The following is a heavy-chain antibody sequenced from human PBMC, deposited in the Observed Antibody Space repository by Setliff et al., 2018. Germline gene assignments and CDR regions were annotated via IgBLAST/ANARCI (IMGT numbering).Heavy chain of an antibody. Sequence: ASVKVSCKASGYTFTGYYMHWVRQAPGQGLEWVGRINPDSGGTNYAQKFQGRVTMTRDTYLSTAYMELSRLRSDDTAVYYCARTYYYASSGYRGYYYYLDVWGKGTTVTVSS. CDR2: INPDSGGT. J-gene: IGHJ6*03. V-gene: IGHV1-2*06. CDR1: GYTFTGYY. D-gene: IGHD3-22*01. CDR3: ARTYYYASSGYRGYYYYLDV.